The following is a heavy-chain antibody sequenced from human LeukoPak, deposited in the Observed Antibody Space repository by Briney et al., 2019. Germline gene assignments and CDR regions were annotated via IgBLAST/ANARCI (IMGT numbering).Heavy chain of an antibody. CDR2: IYYSGST. D-gene: IGHD3-9*01. J-gene: IGHJ2*01. CDR1: GGSISSSTYY. V-gene: IGHV4-39*07. Sequence: SETLSLTCTVSGGSISSSTYYWGWIRQPPGKGLEWIGSIYYSGSTYYNPSLKSRVTISVDTSKNQFSLKLSSVTAADTAVYYCARIPYYDILTGYPYWYFDLWGRGTLVTVSS. CDR3: ARIPYYDILTGYPYWYFDL.